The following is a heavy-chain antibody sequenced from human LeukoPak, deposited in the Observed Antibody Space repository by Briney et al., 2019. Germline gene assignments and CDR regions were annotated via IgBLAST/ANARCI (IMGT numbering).Heavy chain of an antibody. J-gene: IGHJ4*02. D-gene: IGHD6-13*01. V-gene: IGHV3-23*01. Sequence: PGGSLRLSCAASGFTFSSYAMSWVRQAPGKGLEWVSSITGGGDTTHYAASVQGRFTISRDNSKNTLYLQMNSLRGEDTAVYHCARRHRGSWHIDYWGQGTLVTVSS. CDR3: ARRHRGSWHIDY. CDR2: ITGGGDTT. CDR1: GFTFSSYA.